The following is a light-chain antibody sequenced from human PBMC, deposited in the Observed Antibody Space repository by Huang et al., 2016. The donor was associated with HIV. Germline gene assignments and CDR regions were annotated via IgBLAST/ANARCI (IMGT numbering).Light chain of an antibody. J-gene: IGKJ4*01. CDR1: QDINNY. V-gene: IGKV1-33*01. CDR2: DAS. Sequence: DIQMTQSPSSLSASIGDRLTIDCRASQDINNYLNWYHQTPGRALEILIYDASNLETGVSSRFNGRGSGTNFTFTITNLQPDDIGTYYCQQYDNLPLTFGGGTKVEI. CDR3: QQYDNLPLT.